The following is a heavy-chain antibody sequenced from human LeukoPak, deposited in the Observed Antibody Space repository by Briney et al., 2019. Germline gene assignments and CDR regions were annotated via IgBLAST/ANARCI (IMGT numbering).Heavy chain of an antibody. V-gene: IGHV1-46*01. CDR3: ARPYGDYPGACFDY. J-gene: IGHJ4*02. D-gene: IGHD4-17*01. CDR1: GYTFTNFY. CDR2: INAASGST. Sequence: ASVKVSCKTSGYTFTNFYLHWVRQAPGQGLEWMGIINAASGSTTYAQKLQGRVTMTRDMSTSTVYMELSSLRSEDTAVYFCARPYGDYPGACFDYWGQGTLVTVSS.